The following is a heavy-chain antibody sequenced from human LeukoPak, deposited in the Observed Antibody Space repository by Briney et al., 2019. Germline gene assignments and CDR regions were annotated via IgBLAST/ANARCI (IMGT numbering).Heavy chain of an antibody. Sequence: VGSLRLSCAASVFSFSAYSMNWVRQAAGKGLEWISSINDRSSFIFYADSVKGRFTISRDNAKNALFLHMTSLRAEDTAVYYCARARDPHSAAASSGSYLPDTASAWGQGTLVTVSS. J-gene: IGHJ4*02. CDR3: ARARDPHSAAASSGSYLPDTASA. CDR2: INDRSSFI. CDR1: VFSFSAYS. D-gene: IGHD1-26*01. V-gene: IGHV3-21*01.